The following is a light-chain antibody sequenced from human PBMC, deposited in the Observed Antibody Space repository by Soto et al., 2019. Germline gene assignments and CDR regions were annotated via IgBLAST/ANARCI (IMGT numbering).Light chain of an antibody. CDR3: QQFGSSSWT. J-gene: IGKJ1*01. Sequence: ESVLTQSPGTLSLSPGEKATLSCRASQSVSSSYLAWYQQKPGQAPRLLIYGASSRATGIPDRFSGSGSGTDFTLSVSRLEPKDIAGYHCQQFGSSSWTFGHGTKV. V-gene: IGKV3-20*01. CDR2: GAS. CDR1: QSVSSSY.